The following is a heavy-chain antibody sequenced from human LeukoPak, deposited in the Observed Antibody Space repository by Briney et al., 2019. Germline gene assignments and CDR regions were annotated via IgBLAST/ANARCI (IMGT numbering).Heavy chain of an antibody. CDR2: ISHDGSNK. J-gene: IGHJ4*02. Sequence: GGSLRLSCAASGFTFSSYAMHWVRQAPGKGLEWVAVISHDGSNKYYADSVKGRFTISRDNSKNTLYLQMNSLRAEDTAIYYCTRVGYIDEGIDYWGQGTLVTVSS. CDR1: GFTFSSYA. D-gene: IGHD5-24*01. CDR3: TRVGYIDEGIDY. V-gene: IGHV3-30-3*01.